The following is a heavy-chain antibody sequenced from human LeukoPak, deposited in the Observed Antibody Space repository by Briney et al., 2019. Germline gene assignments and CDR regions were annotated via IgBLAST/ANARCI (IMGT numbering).Heavy chain of an antibody. Sequence: GGSLRLSCAASGFTFSSYWMQWFRQAPGKGLVWVSRINSDGSSTSYADSVKGRFTISRDNAKNTLYLQMNSLRAEDTAVYYCARANRLGATQGYWGQGTLVTVSS. CDR2: INSDGSST. J-gene: IGHJ4*02. V-gene: IGHV3-74*01. CDR3: ARANRLGATQGY. D-gene: IGHD1-26*01. CDR1: GFTFSSYW.